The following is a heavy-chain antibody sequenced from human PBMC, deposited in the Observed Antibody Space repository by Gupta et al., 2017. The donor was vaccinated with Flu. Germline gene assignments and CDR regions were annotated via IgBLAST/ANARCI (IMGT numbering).Heavy chain of an antibody. CDR2: ISSGGGVT. J-gene: IGHJ4*02. CDR1: GFNFTGYE. V-gene: IGHV3-48*03. Sequence: VPLVESWCGLAQRGGSLRLSCVVCGFNFTGYEMNRVRQAPGKGLEWIGFISSGGGVTFYADSVKGRFTICRDNAQNAVHLEMNALRAEDTAVYYCAASLVVVLGFDYWGLGTLVSVSS. D-gene: IGHD2-2*01. CDR3: AASLVVVLGFDY.